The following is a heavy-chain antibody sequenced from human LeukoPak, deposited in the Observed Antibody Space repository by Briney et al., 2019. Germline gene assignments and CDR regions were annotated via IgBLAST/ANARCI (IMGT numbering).Heavy chain of an antibody. CDR1: GFTFSSYG. Sequence: GGSLRLSCAASGFTFSSYGMSWVRQAPGKGLEWVSAISGSGGSTYYADSVKGRFTISRDNSKNTLYLQMNSLRAEDTAVYYCAKDQAFRLGGLSSPFDYWGQGTLVTVSS. CDR3: AKDQAFRLGGLSSPFDY. CDR2: ISGSGGST. V-gene: IGHV3-23*01. J-gene: IGHJ4*02. D-gene: IGHD3-16*02.